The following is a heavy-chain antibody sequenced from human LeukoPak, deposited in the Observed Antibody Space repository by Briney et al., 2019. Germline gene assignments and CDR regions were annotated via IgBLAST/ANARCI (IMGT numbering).Heavy chain of an antibody. CDR3: ARGDFYYYAMDV. Sequence: SETLSLTCAVYGGSFSGYYWSWIRQPPGKGLEWIGEINHGGGTNYNPSLKSRVTISVDTSKNQFSLKLISVTAADTAVYYCARGDFYYYAMDVWGQGTTVTVSS. V-gene: IGHV4-34*01. CDR1: GGSFSGYY. D-gene: IGHD3-3*01. J-gene: IGHJ6*02. CDR2: INHGGGT.